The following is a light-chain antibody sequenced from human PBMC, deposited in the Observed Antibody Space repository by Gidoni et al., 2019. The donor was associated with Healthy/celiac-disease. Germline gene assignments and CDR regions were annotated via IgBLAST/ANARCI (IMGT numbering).Light chain of an antibody. CDR2: KES. J-gene: IGKJ4*02. Sequence: DIQMTQSPSTLSGSVGDRVTFTCRDSQSISRWLAWYLQKPGKAPKILIYKESSLESGVPSRFSGSGSGTQFTLTSSILQPDDFATYYCQQHKTFGGGTKVEIK. CDR3: QQHKT. CDR1: QSISRW. V-gene: IGKV1-5*03.